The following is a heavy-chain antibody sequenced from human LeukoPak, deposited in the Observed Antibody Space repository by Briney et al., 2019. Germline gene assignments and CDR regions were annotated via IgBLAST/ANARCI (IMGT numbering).Heavy chain of an antibody. J-gene: IGHJ5*02. Sequence: GGSLRLSCAAPGFTFSSYSMNWVRQAPGKGLEWVSSITSSSCIYYADSVKGRFTISRDNAKNSLYLQMNSLRAEDTAVYYCARDREGDYIWGSYRPDWFDPWGQGTLVTVSS. CDR2: ITSSSCI. D-gene: IGHD3-16*02. V-gene: IGHV3-21*01. CDR1: GFTFSSYS. CDR3: ARDREGDYIWGSYRPDWFDP.